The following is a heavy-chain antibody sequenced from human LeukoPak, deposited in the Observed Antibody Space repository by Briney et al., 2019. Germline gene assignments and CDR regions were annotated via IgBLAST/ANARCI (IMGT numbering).Heavy chain of an antibody. CDR2: IKNDESTA. CDR1: GFTITNNW. D-gene: IGHD2-2*01. Sequence: PGGSLRLSCVASGFTITNNWMYWVRQAPGRGLVWVSRIKNDESTAVYADSVKGRFTISRDNAKNTLYLQMNSLRAEDTAVYYCARVELESSTSCLQYWGQGTLVTVSS. V-gene: IGHV3-74*03. J-gene: IGHJ4*02. CDR3: ARVELESSTSCLQY.